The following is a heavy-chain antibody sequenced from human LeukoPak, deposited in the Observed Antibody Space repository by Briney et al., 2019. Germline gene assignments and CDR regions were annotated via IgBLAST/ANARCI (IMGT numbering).Heavy chain of an antibody. CDR1: GYTFTGYY. V-gene: IGHV1-2*02. D-gene: IGHD2-2*01. J-gene: IGHJ4*02. CDR3: AREFLPGARQHQLPL. Sequence: ASVRVSCKASGYTFTGYYMHWVRQAPGQGLEWMGWINPNSGGTNYAQKFQGRVTMTRDTSISTAYMELSRLRSDDTAVYYCAREFLPGARQHQLPLWGQGTLVTVSS. CDR2: INPNSGGT.